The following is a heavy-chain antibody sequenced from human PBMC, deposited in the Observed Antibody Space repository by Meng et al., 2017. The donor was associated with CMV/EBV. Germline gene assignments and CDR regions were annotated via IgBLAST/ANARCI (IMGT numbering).Heavy chain of an antibody. CDR3: ARQGTSSPMYYYDSSGDDDAFDI. Sequence: SVKVSCKASGGTFSSYAISWVRQAPGQGLEWMGGIIPIFGTANYAQKFQGRVTITTDESTSIAYMELSSLRSEDTAVYYCARQGTSSPMYYYDSSGDDDAFDIWGQGTMVTVSS. CDR2: IIPIFGTA. CDR1: GGTFSSYA. J-gene: IGHJ3*02. D-gene: IGHD3-22*01. V-gene: IGHV1-69*05.